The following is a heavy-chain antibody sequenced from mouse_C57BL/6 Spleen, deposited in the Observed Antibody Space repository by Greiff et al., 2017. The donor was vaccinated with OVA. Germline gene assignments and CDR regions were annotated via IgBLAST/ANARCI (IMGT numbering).Heavy chain of an antibody. V-gene: IGHV1-69*01. Sequence: QVQLKQPGAELVMPGASVKLSCKASGYTFTSYWMHWVKQRPGQGLEWIGEIDPSDSYTNYNQKFKGKSTFTVDKSSSTAYMQLSSLTSEDSAVYYCARKSSGYGAYYFDYWGQGTTLTVSS. CDR1: GYTFTSYW. D-gene: IGHD3-2*02. J-gene: IGHJ2*01. CDR3: ARKSSGYGAYYFDY. CDR2: IDPSDSYT.